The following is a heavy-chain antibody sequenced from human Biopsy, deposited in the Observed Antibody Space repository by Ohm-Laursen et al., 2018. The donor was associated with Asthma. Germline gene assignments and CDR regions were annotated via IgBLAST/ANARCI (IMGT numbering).Heavy chain of an antibody. CDR1: GYTFINYA. V-gene: IGHV1-3*01. CDR3: ARTYYDFLTGQVNDDFAM. CDR2: INAGNGNT. D-gene: IGHD3-9*01. J-gene: IGHJ3*02. Sequence: ASVNVSCKASGYTFINYAIHWVRQAPGQRLERMGWINAGNGNTKYSQKLQGRVTISRDTSASTAYMDLSSLRSEDTAVYYCARTYYDFLTGQVNDDFAMWGQETMVTVSS.